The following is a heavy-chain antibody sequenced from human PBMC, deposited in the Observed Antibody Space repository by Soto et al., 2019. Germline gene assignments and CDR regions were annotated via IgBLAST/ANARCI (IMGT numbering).Heavy chain of an antibody. V-gene: IGHV3-43*01. CDR2: INWNGAST. Sequence: SLRLSCAASGFTFEGYIMHWVRQAPGKGLEWVSLINWNGASTYYGDSVKGRFTISRGNSKNSLYLEMNSLRTEDTALYYCAKDNRGSLGYWGQGTLVTVSS. CDR1: GFTFEGYI. J-gene: IGHJ4*02. D-gene: IGHD1-26*01. CDR3: AKDNRGSLGY.